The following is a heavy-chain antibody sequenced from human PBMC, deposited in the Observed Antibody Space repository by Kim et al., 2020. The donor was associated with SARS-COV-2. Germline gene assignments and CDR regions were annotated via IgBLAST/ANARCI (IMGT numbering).Heavy chain of an antibody. CDR2: ISYDGSNK. V-gene: IGHV3-30-3*01. CDR3: ARDIVVVVAAYLDY. D-gene: IGHD2-15*01. CDR1: GFTFSSYA. Sequence: GGSLRLSCAASGFTFSSYAMHWVRQAPGKGLEWVAVISYDGSNKYYADSVKGRFTISRDNSKNTLYLQMNSLRAEDTAVYYCARDIVVVVAAYLDYWGQGTLVTVSS. J-gene: IGHJ4*02.